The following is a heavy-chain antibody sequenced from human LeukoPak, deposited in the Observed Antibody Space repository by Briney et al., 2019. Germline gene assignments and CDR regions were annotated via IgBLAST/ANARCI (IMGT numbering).Heavy chain of an antibody. J-gene: IGHJ5*02. CDR3: ARGGGDLHWFDP. CDR1: GYIFISDW. V-gene: IGHV5-51*01. D-gene: IGHD4-17*01. Sequence: GESLKISCKGSGYIFISDWIGWVRQMPGKGLECMGIIYPGDSDTRYSPSFQGQVTISADKSISTAYLHWSSLRASDTAMYYCARGGGDLHWFDPWGQGTLVTVSS. CDR2: IYPGDSDT.